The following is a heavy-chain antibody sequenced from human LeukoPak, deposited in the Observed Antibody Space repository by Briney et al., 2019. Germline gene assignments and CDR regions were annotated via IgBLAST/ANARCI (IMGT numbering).Heavy chain of an antibody. CDR1: GFTFSSYA. CDR2: ISSNGGST. D-gene: IGHD6-13*01. Sequence: GGSLRLSCAASGFTFSSYAMHWVRQAPGKGLEYVSAISSNGGSTYYANSVKGRFTISRDNSKNTLYLQMGSLRAEDTAVYYCARGGPAAGRFDYWGQGTLVTVSS. V-gene: IGHV3-64*01. CDR3: ARGGPAAGRFDY. J-gene: IGHJ4*02.